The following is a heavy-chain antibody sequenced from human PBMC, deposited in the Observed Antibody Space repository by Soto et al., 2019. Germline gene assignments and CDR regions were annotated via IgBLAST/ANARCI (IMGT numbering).Heavy chain of an antibody. CDR1: GFNXLSFA. CDR2: VVVGSGNT. J-gene: IGHJ5*02. CDR3: AATDFPSPGGGP. Sequence: SXKVSYKASGFNXLSFAVKLVRQTRGQRLEWIGSVVVGSGNTNYAPKFQDRVTIISDMYTNVAYMEMFSLTSEDKAVYYCAATDFPSPGGGPWGQGTLGTVSS. V-gene: IGHV1-58*01. D-gene: IGHD3-16*01.